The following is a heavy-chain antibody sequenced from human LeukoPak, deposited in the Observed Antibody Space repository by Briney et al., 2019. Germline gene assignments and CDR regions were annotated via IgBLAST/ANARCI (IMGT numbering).Heavy chain of an antibody. CDR3: ARESRKQLWLRNRAFDI. Sequence: SETLSLTCTVSGGSISSYYWSWIRQPPGKGLEWIGYIYYSGSTNYNPSLKNRVTISVDTSKNQFSLKLSSVTAADTAVYCCARESRKQLWLRNRAFDIWGQGTMVTVSS. CDR2: IYYSGST. D-gene: IGHD5-18*01. J-gene: IGHJ3*02. V-gene: IGHV4-59*01. CDR1: GGSISSYY.